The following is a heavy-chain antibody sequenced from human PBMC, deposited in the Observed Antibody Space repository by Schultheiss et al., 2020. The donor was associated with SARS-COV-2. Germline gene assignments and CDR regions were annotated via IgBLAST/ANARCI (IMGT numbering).Heavy chain of an antibody. CDR1: GFTFDDYA. V-gene: IGHV3-13*01. Sequence: GGSLRLSCAASGFTFDDYAMHWVRQAPGKGLEWVSGIGTAGDTYYPGSVKGRFTISRDNSKNTLYLQMNSLRAEDTAVYYCARDGGELPLGYWGQGTLVTVSS. CDR3: ARDGGELPLGY. CDR2: IGTAGDT. D-gene: IGHD1-26*01. J-gene: IGHJ4*02.